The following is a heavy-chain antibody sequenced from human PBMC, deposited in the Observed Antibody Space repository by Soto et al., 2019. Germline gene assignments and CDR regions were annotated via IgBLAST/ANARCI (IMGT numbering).Heavy chain of an antibody. V-gene: IGHV3-7*01. CDR1: GFTFSSYW. CDR3: ARDNTYTIFGVEYYYYGMDV. CDR2: IKQDGSEK. D-gene: IGHD3-3*01. Sequence: EVQLVESGGGLVQPGGSLRLSCAASGFTFSSYWMSWVRQAPGKGREWVANIKQDGSEKYYVDSVKGRFTISRDNAKNSLYLQMNSLRAEDTAVYYCARDNTYTIFGVEYYYYGMDVWGQGTTVTVSS. J-gene: IGHJ6*02.